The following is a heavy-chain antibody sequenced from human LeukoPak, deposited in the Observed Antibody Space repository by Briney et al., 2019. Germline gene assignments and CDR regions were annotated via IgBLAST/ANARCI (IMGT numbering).Heavy chain of an antibody. CDR1: GYTFTGYY. V-gene: IGHV1-2*02. D-gene: IGHD1-26*01. Sequence: ASVKVSCKASGYTFTGYYMHWVRQAPGQGLEWMGWINPNSGGTNYAQKFQGRVTMTRDTSISTAYMELSRLRSDDTAVYYCARDVHIVGAIPFDYWGQGTLVTVSS. CDR3: ARDVHIVGAIPFDY. CDR2: INPNSGGT. J-gene: IGHJ4*02.